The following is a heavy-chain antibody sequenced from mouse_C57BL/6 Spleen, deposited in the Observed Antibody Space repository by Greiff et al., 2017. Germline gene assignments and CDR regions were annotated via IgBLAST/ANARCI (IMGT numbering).Heavy chain of an antibody. V-gene: IGHV5-6*01. Sequence: EVKLMESGGDLVKPGGSLKLSCAASGFTFSSYGMSWVRQTPDKRLEWVATISSGGGCTDYPDSVKGRFTISRDNAKKTLYRQMSRLKSEDTAMYYCARHSHARYFGVWGTGTSGTGSS. CDR3: ARHSHARYFGV. CDR1: GFTFSSYG. J-gene: IGHJ1*03. CDR2: ISSGGGCT.